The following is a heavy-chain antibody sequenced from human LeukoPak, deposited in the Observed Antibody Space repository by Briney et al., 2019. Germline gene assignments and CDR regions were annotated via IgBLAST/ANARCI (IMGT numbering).Heavy chain of an antibody. J-gene: IGHJ6*03. CDR2: IYTSGST. V-gene: IGHV4-4*07. Sequence: SETLSLTCTVSGGSISGYYWSWIRQPAGKGLEWIGRIYTSGSTNYNPSLKSRVTMSVDTSKNQFSLKLSSVTAADTAVHYCARVRYFGDYYYMDVWGKGTTVTVSS. CDR1: GGSISGYY. CDR3: ARVRYFGDYYYMDV. D-gene: IGHD3-9*01.